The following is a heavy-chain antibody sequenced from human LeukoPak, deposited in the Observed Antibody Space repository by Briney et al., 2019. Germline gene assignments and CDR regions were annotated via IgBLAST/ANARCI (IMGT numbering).Heavy chain of an antibody. CDR3: ARDDSGTTEGDWFDP. CDR1: GFTFSSYS. CDR2: ISSRSTTI. Sequence: GGSLRLSCAASGFTFSSYSMNWVRRAPGKGLEWLSYISSRSTTIYYADSVRGRFAISRDDAKNSLYLQMNSLRDDDTAVYYCARDDSGTTEGDWFDPWGQGTLVTVSS. J-gene: IGHJ5*02. D-gene: IGHD1-7*01. V-gene: IGHV3-48*02.